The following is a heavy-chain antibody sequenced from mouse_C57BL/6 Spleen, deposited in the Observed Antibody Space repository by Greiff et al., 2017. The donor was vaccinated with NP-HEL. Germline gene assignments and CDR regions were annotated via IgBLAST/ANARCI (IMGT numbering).Heavy chain of an antibody. CDR3: ARSGYYGSRRYFDY. V-gene: IGHV1-61*01. CDR1: GYTFTSYW. CDR2: IYPSDSET. D-gene: IGHD1-1*01. J-gene: IGHJ2*01. Sequence: QVQLQQPGAELVRPGSSVKLSCKASGYTFTSYWMDWVKQRPGQGLEWIGNIYPSDSETHYNQKFKDKATLTVDKSSSTAYMQLSSLTSEDSAVYYCARSGYYGSRRYFDYWGQGTTLTVSS.